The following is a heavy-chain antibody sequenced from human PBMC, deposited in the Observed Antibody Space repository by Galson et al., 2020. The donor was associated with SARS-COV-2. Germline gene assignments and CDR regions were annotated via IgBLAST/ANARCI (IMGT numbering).Heavy chain of an antibody. Sequence: SETLSLKCTVSNGSISNSSHHWSWIRQAPGKGLEWIVRAAYSGTTYYNPSLKSRVSISTRSSKNQFSLNLRSVTSADTAVYFCASVAGPFDYWGQGTLVTVSS. J-gene: IGHJ4*02. CDR2: AAYSGTT. CDR1: NGSISNSSHH. CDR3: ASVAGPFDY. V-gene: IGHV4-39*07. D-gene: IGHD6-19*01.